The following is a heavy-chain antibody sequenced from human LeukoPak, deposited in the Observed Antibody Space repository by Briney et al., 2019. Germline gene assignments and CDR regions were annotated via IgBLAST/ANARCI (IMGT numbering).Heavy chain of an antibody. V-gene: IGHV3-30-3*01. J-gene: IGHJ4*02. CDR1: GFTFSSYA. CDR2: ISYDGSNK. CDR3: AGDGRRGYSYGFLFDY. D-gene: IGHD5-18*01. Sequence: GGSLRLSCAASGFTFSSYAMHWVRQAPGKGLEWVAVISYDGSNKYYADSVKGRFTISRDNSKNTLYLQMNSLRGEDTAVYHCAGDGRRGYSYGFLFDYWGQGTLVTVSS.